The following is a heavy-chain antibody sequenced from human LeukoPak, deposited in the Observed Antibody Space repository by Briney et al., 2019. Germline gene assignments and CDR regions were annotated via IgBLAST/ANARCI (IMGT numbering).Heavy chain of an antibody. CDR1: GFTFSSYG. V-gene: IGHV3-33*01. J-gene: IGHJ5*02. CDR3: ARGETAGRNWFDP. Sequence: GGSLRLSCAASGFTFSSYGMHWVRQAPGKGLEWVAVIWYDGSNKYYADSVKGRFTISRDNSKNTLYLQMNSLRAEDTAVYYCARGETAGRNWFDPWGQGTLATVSS. CDR2: IWYDGSNK.